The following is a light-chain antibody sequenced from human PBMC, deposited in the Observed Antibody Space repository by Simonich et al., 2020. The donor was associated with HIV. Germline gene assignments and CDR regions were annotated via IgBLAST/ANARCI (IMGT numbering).Light chain of an antibody. CDR1: QVIYNY. CDR3: QQYNSYSQM. Sequence: DIQMTQSPSSLSASVGDRVTITCQASQVIYNYLNWYQQNPGKAPKLLIYGAFNLETGVPSRFSGSGSGTEFTLTISSLQPDDFATYYCQQYNSYSQMFGQGTKVEIK. V-gene: IGKV1-33*01. CDR2: GAF. J-gene: IGKJ1*01.